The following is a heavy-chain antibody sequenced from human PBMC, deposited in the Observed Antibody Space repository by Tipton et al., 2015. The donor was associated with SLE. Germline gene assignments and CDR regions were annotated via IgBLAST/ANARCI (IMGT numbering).Heavy chain of an antibody. CDR1: GFSFSSSA. D-gene: IGHD3-3*02. V-gene: IGHV3-23*03. J-gene: IGHJ3*01. Sequence: GSLRLSCAAFGFSFSSSAMSWVRQAPGKGLEWVSLIYGGGSANYADSVKGRFTISRDNFRNTLYLQMNSLRAEDTAVYYCVKDPYISNWGHGTMVTVSS. CDR3: VKDPYISN. CDR2: IYGGGSA.